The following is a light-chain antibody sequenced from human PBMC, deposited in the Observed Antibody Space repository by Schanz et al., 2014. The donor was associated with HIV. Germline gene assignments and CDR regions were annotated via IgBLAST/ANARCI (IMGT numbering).Light chain of an antibody. J-gene: IGKJ1*01. CDR2: ATS. Sequence: IQLTQSPSSLSASVGDRVTITCRASQGIGSSLAWYQQKPGKAPKLLIYATSILQRGVPSRFSGSGSGTDCTLTISSLQPDDFATYYCQQYTTFSWTFGQGTKVEAK. CDR3: QQYTTFSWT. CDR1: QGIGSS. V-gene: IGKV1-9*01.